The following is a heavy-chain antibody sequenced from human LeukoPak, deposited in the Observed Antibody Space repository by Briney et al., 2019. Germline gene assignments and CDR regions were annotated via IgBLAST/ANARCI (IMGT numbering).Heavy chain of an antibody. V-gene: IGHV1-24*01. CDR2: FDPEDGET. D-gene: IGHD3-3*01. Sequence: ASVKVSCKVSGYTLTELSMHWVRQAPGKGLEWMGGFDPEDGETIYAQKFQGRVTMTEDTSTDTAYMELSSLRSEDTAVYYCATGPWSGYYREFDYWGQGTLVTVSS. CDR3: ATGPWSGYYREFDY. CDR1: GYTLTELS. J-gene: IGHJ4*02.